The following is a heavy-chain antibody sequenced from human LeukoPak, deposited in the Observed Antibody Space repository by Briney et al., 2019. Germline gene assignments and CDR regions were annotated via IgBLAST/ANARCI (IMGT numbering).Heavy chain of an antibody. CDR1: GYTFTSYY. CDR3: ARANYYYDSSGYLPDAFDI. J-gene: IGHJ3*02. V-gene: IGHV1-46*01. Sequence: ASVKVSCKASGYTFTSYYMHWVRQAPIQGLEWMGIINPSGGSTSYAQKFQGRVTMTRDTSTSTVYMELSSLRSEDTAVYYCARANYYYDSSGYLPDAFDIWGQGTMVTVSS. D-gene: IGHD3-22*01. CDR2: INPSGGST.